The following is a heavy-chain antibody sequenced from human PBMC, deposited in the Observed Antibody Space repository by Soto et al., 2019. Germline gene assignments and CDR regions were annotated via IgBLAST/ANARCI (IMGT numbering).Heavy chain of an antibody. V-gene: IGHV4-59*01. Sequence: QVQLQESGPGLVKPSETLSLTCTVSGGSISSYYWSWIRQPPGKGLEWIEYIYYSGSTNYNPSLKSRVTISVDTSKNQFSLKLSSVTAADTAVYYCARSDLGPIADWYFDLWGRGTLVTVSS. D-gene: IGHD2-21*01. J-gene: IGHJ2*01. CDR1: GGSISSYY. CDR2: IYYSGST. CDR3: ARSDLGPIADWYFDL.